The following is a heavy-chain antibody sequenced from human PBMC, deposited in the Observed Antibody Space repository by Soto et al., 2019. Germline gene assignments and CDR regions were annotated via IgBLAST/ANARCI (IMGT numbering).Heavy chain of an antibody. J-gene: IGHJ4*02. CDR1: GFTFSNAW. D-gene: IGHD2-2*02. V-gene: IGHV3-15*01. Sequence: GGSLRLSCAASGFTFSNAWMSWVRQAPGKGLEWVGRIKSKTDGGTTDYAAPVKGRFIISRDDSKNTLYLQMNSLKTEDTAVYYCTTGYCSTISCYKGGGPDYWGQGTLVTVSS. CDR3: TTGYCSTISCYKGGGPDY. CDR2: IKSKTDGGTT.